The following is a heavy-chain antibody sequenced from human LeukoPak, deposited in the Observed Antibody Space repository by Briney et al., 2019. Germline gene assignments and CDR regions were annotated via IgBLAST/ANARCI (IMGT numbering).Heavy chain of an antibody. CDR3: ARDPRGLLREDY. CDR2: IIPILGIA. D-gene: IGHD2-15*01. J-gene: IGHJ4*02. V-gene: IGHV1-69*04. CDR1: GGTFSSYA. Sequence: GASVKVSCKASGGTFSSYAISWVRQAPGQGLEWMGRIIPILGIANYAQKFQGRVTITADKSTSTAYMELSSLRSEDTAVYYCARDPRGLLREDYWGQGTLVTVSS.